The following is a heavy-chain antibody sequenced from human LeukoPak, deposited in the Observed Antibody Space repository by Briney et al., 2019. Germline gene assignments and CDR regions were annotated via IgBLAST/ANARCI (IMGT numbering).Heavy chain of an antibody. CDR1: GFTISSYG. D-gene: IGHD4-23*01. Sequence: PGGSLRLSCEASGFTISSYGLHWVRQAPGKGLEWVAFIRYDGTYVYYVDSVKGRFTISRDTSENMLYLQMNSLRTEDTAVYYCARDFGATVVPAGPDSWGQGTLVTVSS. V-gene: IGHV3-30*02. CDR2: IRYDGTYV. CDR3: ARDFGATVVPAGPDS. J-gene: IGHJ4*02.